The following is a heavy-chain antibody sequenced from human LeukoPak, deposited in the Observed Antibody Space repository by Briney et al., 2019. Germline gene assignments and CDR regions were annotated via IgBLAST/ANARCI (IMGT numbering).Heavy chain of an antibody. CDR3: AKDPNGDYVGTFDM. CDR1: GFTFSSYG. D-gene: IGHD4-17*01. V-gene: IGHV3-23*01. J-gene: IGHJ3*02. Sequence: GGSLRLSCAASGFTFSSYGMSWFRQAPGKGLEWVSFISGSGGSTDYAVSVRGRFTISRDNSKNTLYLQMNSLRAEDTAVYYCAKDPNGDYVGTFDMWGQGTVVTVSS. CDR2: ISGSGGST.